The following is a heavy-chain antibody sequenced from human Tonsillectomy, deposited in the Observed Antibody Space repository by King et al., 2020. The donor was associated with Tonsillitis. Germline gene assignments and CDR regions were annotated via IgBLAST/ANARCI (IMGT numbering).Heavy chain of an antibody. D-gene: IGHD2/OR15-2a*01. J-gene: IGHJ4*02. CDR3: ATTEGHLYFPFDS. CDR1: AYIFISYW. Sequence: VQLVESGAEVKKPGESLKIACKGSAYIFISYWIAWVRQVPGKGLEWMGIINPGDSETRYSPSFQGQVTISADKSISTVYLQWSSLKASDTAMYYCATTEGHLYFPFDSWGQGTLVTVSS. CDR2: INPGDSET. V-gene: IGHV5-51*03.